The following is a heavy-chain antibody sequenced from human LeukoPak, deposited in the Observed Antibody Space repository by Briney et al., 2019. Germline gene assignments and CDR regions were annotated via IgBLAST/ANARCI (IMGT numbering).Heavy chain of an antibody. CDR1: GGSISSYY. D-gene: IGHD3-10*01. CDR2: IYTSGST. V-gene: IGHV4-4*09. CDR3: ARLRYYGSGSTDAFDI. J-gene: IGHJ3*02. Sequence: SETLSLTCTVSGGSISSYYWSWIRQPPGKGLEWIGYIYTSGSTNYNPSLKSRVTISVDTSKNQFSLKLSSVTAADTAVYYCARLRYYGSGSTDAFDIWGQGTMVTVSS.